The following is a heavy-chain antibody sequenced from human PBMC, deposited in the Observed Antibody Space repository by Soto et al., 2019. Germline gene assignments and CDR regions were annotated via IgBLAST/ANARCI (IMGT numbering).Heavy chain of an antibody. CDR3: VRVSTQRYFDWLPPGGLDY. V-gene: IGHV3-23*01. Sequence: PGGSLRLSCAASGFIFSSYAMVWVRQAPGKGLEWVSAITGSGGDTYYIASVKGRFTISRDNSKNTLYLQMNSLRAEDKAVYYCVRVSTQRYFDWLPPGGLDYWGQGTLVTVSS. CDR2: ITGSGGDT. J-gene: IGHJ4*02. D-gene: IGHD3-9*01. CDR1: GFIFSSYA.